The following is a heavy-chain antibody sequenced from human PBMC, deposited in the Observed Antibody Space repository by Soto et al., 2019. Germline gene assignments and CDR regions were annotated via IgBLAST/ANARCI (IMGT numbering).Heavy chain of an antibody. V-gene: IGHV4-39*07. CDR3: ARVETGHRY. CDR2: INHTGGT. CDR1: GGSISSGYYY. J-gene: IGHJ4*02. Sequence: SETLSLTCTVSGGSISSGYYYWSWIRQPPGKGLEWIGEINHTGGTNYNPSLKSRVTISADTSKNQFSLKLSSVTAADTAVYYCARVETGHRYWGQGILVTVSS. D-gene: IGHD3-9*01.